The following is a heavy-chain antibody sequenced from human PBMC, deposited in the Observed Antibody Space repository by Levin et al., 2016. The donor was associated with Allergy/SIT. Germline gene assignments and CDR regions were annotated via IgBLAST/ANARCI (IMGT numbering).Heavy chain of an antibody. Sequence: ASVKVSCKASGYTFTSTGLSWVRQAHGQGLEWMGWISPHTGNTNYAQRLQGRITMTTDTSTTTVYMELRSLISDDTAVYYCARVGSRSYEEYDYWGQGTLVTVSS. CDR2: ISPHTGNT. CDR3: ARVGSRSYEEYDY. D-gene: IGHD3-10*01. CDR1: GYTFTSTG. V-gene: IGHV1-18*01. J-gene: IGHJ4*02.